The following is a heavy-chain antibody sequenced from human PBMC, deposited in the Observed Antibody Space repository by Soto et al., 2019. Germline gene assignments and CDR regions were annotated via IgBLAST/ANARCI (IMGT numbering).Heavy chain of an antibody. J-gene: IGHJ4*02. CDR1: GYTFTSYG. CDR3: ASVTYYYDSSGYYSALLYFDY. CDR2: ISAYNGNT. Sequence: ASVKVSCKASGYTFTSYGISWVRQAPGQGLEWMGWISAYNGNTNYAQKLQGRVTMTTDTSTSTAYMELRSLRSDDTAVYYCASVTYYYDSSGYYSALLYFDYWGQGTLVTVS. V-gene: IGHV1-18*01. D-gene: IGHD3-22*01.